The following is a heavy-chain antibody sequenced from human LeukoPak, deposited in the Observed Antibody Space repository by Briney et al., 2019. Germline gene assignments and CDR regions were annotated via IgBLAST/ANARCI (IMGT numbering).Heavy chain of an antibody. V-gene: IGHV4-61*02. CDR1: GGSISSGSYY. CDR2: IYTSGST. CDR3: ARAGYSSGWFIDY. D-gene: IGHD6-19*01. J-gene: IGHJ4*02. Sequence: SQTLSLTCTVSGGSISSGSYYWSWIRQPAGKGLEWIGRIYTSGSTNYNPSLKSRVTISVDTSKNQFSLKLSSVTAADTAVYYCARAGYSSGWFIDYWGQGTLVTVSS.